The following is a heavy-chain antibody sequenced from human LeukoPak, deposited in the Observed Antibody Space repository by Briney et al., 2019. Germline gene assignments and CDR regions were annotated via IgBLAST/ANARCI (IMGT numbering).Heavy chain of an antibody. V-gene: IGHV3-48*03. D-gene: IGHD5-12*01. CDR1: GFTFSSYE. CDR3: ARGGRYSGYDSYYFDY. Sequence: GGFLRLSCAASGFTFSSYEMNWVRQAPGKGLEWVSYISSSGSTIYYAESVKGRFTISRDNAKNSLYLQMNSLRAEDTAVYYCARGGRYSGYDSYYFDYWGQGTLVTVSS. J-gene: IGHJ4*02. CDR2: ISSSGSTI.